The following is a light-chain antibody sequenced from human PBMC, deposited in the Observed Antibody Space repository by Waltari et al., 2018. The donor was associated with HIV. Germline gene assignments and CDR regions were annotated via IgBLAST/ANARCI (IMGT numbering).Light chain of an antibody. CDR2: EVT. V-gene: IGLV2-14*01. J-gene: IGLJ1*01. CDR3: TSYTSRNTRV. CDR1: TSDAGGSQY. Sequence: QSALTQPASVSGSPVQSITISCTRTTSDAGGSQYVSWYQSPPGNAPKLMTYEVTNRPSGVSFRFSGSKSGNTASLTISGLQAEDEADYFCTSYTSRNTRVFGTGTKVTVL.